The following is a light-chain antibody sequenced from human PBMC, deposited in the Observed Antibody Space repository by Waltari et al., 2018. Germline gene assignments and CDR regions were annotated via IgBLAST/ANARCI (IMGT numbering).Light chain of an antibody. J-gene: IGKJ1*01. V-gene: IGKV1-39*01. Sequence: IQMTQSPSSLPASVGDRLTITCRASQNVLTHLSWYQHKQGKAPRLLIYAASSLQSGVPNRFSGSGSGTDFTLTISSLQPEDFATYYCLQTYTTPWAFGQGTKVEVK. CDR1: QNVLTH. CDR3: LQTYTTPWA. CDR2: AAS.